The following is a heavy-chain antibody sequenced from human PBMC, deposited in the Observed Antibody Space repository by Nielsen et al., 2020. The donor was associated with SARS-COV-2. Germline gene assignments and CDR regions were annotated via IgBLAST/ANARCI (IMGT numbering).Heavy chain of an antibody. CDR2: INHSGST. J-gene: IGHJ4*02. Sequence: SETLSLTCAVYGGSFGGYYWSWIRQPPGKGLEWIGEINHSGSTNYNPSLKSRVTISVDTSKNQFSLKLSSVTAADTAVYYCARGRNTMIVVVNRTFDYWGQGTLVTVSS. CDR1: GGSFGGYY. D-gene: IGHD3-22*01. V-gene: IGHV4-34*01. CDR3: ARGRNTMIVVVNRTFDY.